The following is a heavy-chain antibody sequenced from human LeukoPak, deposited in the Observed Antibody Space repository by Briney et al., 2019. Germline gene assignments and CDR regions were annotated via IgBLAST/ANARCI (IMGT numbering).Heavy chain of an antibody. CDR3: ARVGYCSSTSCYGVDY. CDR1: GFTFSSYW. Sequence: GGSLRLSCAASGFTFSSYWMHWVRHTPGKGLVWVSRIKGDGSSTSYADSVKGRFTISRDNAKNSLYLQMNSLRAEDTAVYYCARVGYCSSTSCYGVDYWGQGTLVTVSS. J-gene: IGHJ4*02. D-gene: IGHD2-2*01. CDR2: IKGDGSST. V-gene: IGHV3-74*01.